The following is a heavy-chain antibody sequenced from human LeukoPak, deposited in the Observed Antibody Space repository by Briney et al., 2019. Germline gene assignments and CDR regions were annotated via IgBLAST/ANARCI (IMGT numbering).Heavy chain of an antibody. J-gene: IGHJ6*03. Sequence: SETLSLTCTVSGGSISSGSYYWSWIRQPAGKGLEWIGRIYTSGSTNYNPSLKSRVTISVDTSKNQFSLKLSSVTAADTAVYYCARDLVRSYYYMDVWGIGTTVTVSS. CDR2: IYTSGST. V-gene: IGHV4-61*02. D-gene: IGHD2-8*02. CDR3: ARDLVRSYYYMDV. CDR1: GGSISSGSYY.